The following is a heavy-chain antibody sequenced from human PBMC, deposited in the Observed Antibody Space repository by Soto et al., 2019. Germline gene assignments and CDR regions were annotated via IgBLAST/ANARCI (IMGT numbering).Heavy chain of an antibody. J-gene: IGHJ4*02. Sequence: ASVKVSCKASGNTFTGQYIHWLRQSPGQGLEWMGWMNPNSGDTNYAQKFQGRVTMTRDTSISTAYMELSRLRSDDTAVYYCATPSPRLGETGTTVVDYWGQGTLVTVSS. CDR3: ATPSPRLGETGTTVVDY. D-gene: IGHD1-7*01. CDR1: GNTFTGQY. V-gene: IGHV1-2*02. CDR2: MNPNSGDT.